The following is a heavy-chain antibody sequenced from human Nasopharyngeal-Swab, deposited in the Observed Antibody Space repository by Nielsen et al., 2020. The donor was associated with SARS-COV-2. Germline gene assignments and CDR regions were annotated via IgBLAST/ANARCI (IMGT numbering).Heavy chain of an antibody. D-gene: IGHD2-21*02. V-gene: IGHV1-2*04. CDR3: ARSHIVVVTDAFDI. J-gene: IGHJ3*02. Sequence: ASVKVSCKASGYTFTGYYMHWVRQAPVQGLEWMGRINPNSGGTNYAQKFQGWVTMTRDTSISTAYMELSRLRSDDTAVYYCARSHIVVVTDAFDIWGQGTMVTVSS. CDR2: INPNSGGT. CDR1: GYTFTGYY.